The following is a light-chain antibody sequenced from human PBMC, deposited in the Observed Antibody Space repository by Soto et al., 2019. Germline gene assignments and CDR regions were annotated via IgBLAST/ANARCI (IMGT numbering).Light chain of an antibody. Sequence: SYELTQPPSVSVAPGETARVTCGGSNIGGKSVQWYKKKPGQAPVLVISYDTDRPSGIPERFSGSNSGNTATLTISRVEAGDEADYYCQVWDSSSDHHVVFGGGTKLTVL. V-gene: IGLV3-21*04. CDR2: YDT. CDR3: QVWDSSSDHHVV. CDR1: NIGGKS. J-gene: IGLJ2*01.